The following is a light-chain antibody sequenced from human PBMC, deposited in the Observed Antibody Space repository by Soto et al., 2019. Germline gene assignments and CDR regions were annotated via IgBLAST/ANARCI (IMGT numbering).Light chain of an antibody. V-gene: IGLV3-21*04. CDR1: NIGSKS. J-gene: IGLJ2*01. CDR3: QVWDLSSGHREV. Sequence: SYELTQPPSVAVAPGETARICCGGNNIGSKSLFWYQQKAGQAPLLVIYYDTNRPSGIPERFSGSNSGNTATLTISGVEVGDEADYYCQVWDLSSGHREVFGGGTKLTVL. CDR2: YDT.